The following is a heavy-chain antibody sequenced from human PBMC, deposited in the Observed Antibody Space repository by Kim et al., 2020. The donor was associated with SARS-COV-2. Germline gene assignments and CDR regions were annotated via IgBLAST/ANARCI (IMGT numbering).Heavy chain of an antibody. D-gene: IGHD6-13*01. CDR1: GFTLGDYA. Sequence: GGSLRLSCAASGFTLGDYAMHWVRQAPGKGLEWVSGISWNSDSIGYADSVKGRFTISRDNGKKSLYLQMNSLRAEDTALYYCAKGGRGSSWYGWEDYNY. J-gene: IGHJ6*01. V-gene: IGHV3-9*01. CDR3: AKGGRGSSWYGWEDYNY. CDR2: ISWNSDSI.